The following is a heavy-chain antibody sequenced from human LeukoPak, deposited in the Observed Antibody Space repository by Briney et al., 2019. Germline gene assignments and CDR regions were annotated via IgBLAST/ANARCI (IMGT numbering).Heavy chain of an antibody. CDR1: GGSISSYY. CDR3: ARAYSGYEPPGY. Sequence: SETLSLTCTVSGGSISSYYWSWIRQPPGKGLEWIGYIYYSGSTNYNPSLKSRVTISVDTSKNQFSLKLSSVTAADTAVYYCARAYSGYEPPGYWGQGTLVTVSS. CDR2: IYYSGST. D-gene: IGHD5-12*01. J-gene: IGHJ4*02. V-gene: IGHV4-59*08.